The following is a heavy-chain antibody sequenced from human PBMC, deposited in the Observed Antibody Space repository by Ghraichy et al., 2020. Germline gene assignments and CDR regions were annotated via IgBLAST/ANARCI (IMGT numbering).Heavy chain of an antibody. CDR3: ARAAVAGSGYFDY. D-gene: IGHD6-19*01. Sequence: SQTLSLTCAISGDSISSNSAAWNWIRQSPSRGLEWLGRTYFTSKWYNDYAVSVKSRLAINPDTSKNQFSLQLNSVTPEDTAVYYCARAAVAGSGYFDYWGQGTLVTVSS. CDR1: GDSISSNSAA. V-gene: IGHV6-1*01. CDR2: TYFTSKWYN. J-gene: IGHJ4*02.